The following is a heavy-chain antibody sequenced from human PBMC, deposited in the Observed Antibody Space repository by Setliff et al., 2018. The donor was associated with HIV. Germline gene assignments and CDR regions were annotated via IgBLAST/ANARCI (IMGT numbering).Heavy chain of an antibody. D-gene: IGHD2-15*01. CDR2: IYASGNT. Sequence: PSETLSLTCAVSGGSISSGSHYWSWIRQPAGKGLEWIGQIYASGNTNYNPSLKSRVTMSVDTSKNQFSLKLTSVTAADTAMYFCARDSPADGGNPGRFQRWGQGTLVTVSS. J-gene: IGHJ1*01. CDR3: ARDSPADGGNPGRFQR. V-gene: IGHV4-61*09. CDR1: GGSISSGSHY.